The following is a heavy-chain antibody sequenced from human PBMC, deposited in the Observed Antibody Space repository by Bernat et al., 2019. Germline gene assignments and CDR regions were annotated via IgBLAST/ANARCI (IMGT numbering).Heavy chain of an antibody. V-gene: IGHV3-30*18. CDR3: AKGVLLGHYYGMDV. D-gene: IGHD3-10*01. CDR2: ISYDGSNK. CDR1: GFTFSSYG. Sequence: QVQLVESGGGVVQPGKSLRLSCTASGFTFSSYGMHWVPQAPGKGLEWVAVISYDGSNKYYADSVKGRFTISRDNSKNTLYLQMNSLRAEDTAVYYCAKGVLLGHYYGMDVWGQGTKVTVSS. J-gene: IGHJ6*02.